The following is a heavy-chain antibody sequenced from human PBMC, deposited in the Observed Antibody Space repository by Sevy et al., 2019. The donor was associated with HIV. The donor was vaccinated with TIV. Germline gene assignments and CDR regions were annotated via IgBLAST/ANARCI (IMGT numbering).Heavy chain of an antibody. CDR2: ISTGRSTI. CDR3: AREGGYSDQGMDV. CDR1: GFTFISYS. J-gene: IGHJ6*02. D-gene: IGHD5-18*01. V-gene: IGHV3-48*01. Sequence: GGSLRLSCAASGFTFISYSFNWVRQAPGKGVEWLSYISTGRSTIYYADSVKGRFTISRDNAKKSLYLQMNSLRVEDTAVYYCAREGGYSDQGMDVWGQGTTVTVSS.